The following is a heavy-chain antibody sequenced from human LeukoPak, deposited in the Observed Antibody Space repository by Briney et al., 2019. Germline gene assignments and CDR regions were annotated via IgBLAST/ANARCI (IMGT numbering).Heavy chain of an antibody. CDR3: ARRNYGDYSENDY. J-gene: IGHJ4*02. CDR1: GGTFSTYA. V-gene: IGHV1-69*01. Sequence: GASVKVSCKASGGTFSTYAISWVRQAPGQGLDWMGGIIPIFGTANYAKKFQGRVTITADESTSTAYMELSSLRSEDTAVHYYARRNYGDYSENDYWGQGTLVTVSS. D-gene: IGHD4-17*01. CDR2: IIPIFGTA.